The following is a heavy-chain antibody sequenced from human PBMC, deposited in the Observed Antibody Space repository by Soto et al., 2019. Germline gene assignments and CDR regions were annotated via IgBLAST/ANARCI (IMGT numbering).Heavy chain of an antibody. V-gene: IGHV4-61*01. J-gene: IGHJ4*02. CDR1: GGSVRSGSYY. CDR3: ARDSSGRHDY. CDR2: IYQSGTT. D-gene: IGHD3-22*01. Sequence: SETLSLTCSVSGGSVRSGSYYWTWIRQPPGKGLEWIGYIYQSGTTNYNASLKSRVTISIDTSKNQFFLKLNSVTAADTAVYYCARDSSGRHDYWGQGTLVTVSS.